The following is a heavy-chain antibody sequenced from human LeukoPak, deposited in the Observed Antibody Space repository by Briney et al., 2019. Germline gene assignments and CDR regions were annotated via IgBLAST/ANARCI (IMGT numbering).Heavy chain of an antibody. Sequence: GGSLRLSCAASMLTSRVHSMERVSQAPGKGLEWVGRIRKKTNSYSTEYAASVKGRFTISRDDSRNSLYLQMNSLKTEDTAVYYCARARDGDYCFDYWGQGTLVAVSS. J-gene: IGHJ4*02. CDR2: IRKKTNSYST. V-gene: IGHV3-72*01. CDR1: MLTSRVHS. D-gene: IGHD4-17*01. CDR3: ARARDGDYCFDY.